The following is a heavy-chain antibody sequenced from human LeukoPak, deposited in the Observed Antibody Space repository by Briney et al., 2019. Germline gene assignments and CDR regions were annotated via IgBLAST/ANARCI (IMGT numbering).Heavy chain of an antibody. Sequence: SVKVSCKASGGTFSSYAINWVRQAPGQGLEWMGGIIPIFGTANYAQKFQGRVTITADESTSTAYMELSSLRSEDTAVYYCARALVRGYSGYGTLDYWGQGTLVTVSS. V-gene: IGHV1-69*13. CDR3: ARALVRGYSGYGTLDY. D-gene: IGHD5-12*01. J-gene: IGHJ4*02. CDR2: IIPIFGTA. CDR1: GGTFSSYA.